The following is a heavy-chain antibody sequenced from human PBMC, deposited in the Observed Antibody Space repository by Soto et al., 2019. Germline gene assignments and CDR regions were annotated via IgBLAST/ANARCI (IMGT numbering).Heavy chain of an antibody. Sequence: SLRLSCAASGYTFDDYAMHWVRQAAGKGLEWVSGISWNSGSIGYADSVKGRFTISRDNAKNSLYLQMNSLRAEDTALYYCAKGPLGYYYYGMDVWGQGTTVTVSS. CDR2: ISWNSGSI. V-gene: IGHV3-9*01. J-gene: IGHJ6*02. D-gene: IGHD1-26*01. CDR3: AKGPLGYYYYGMDV. CDR1: GYTFDDYA.